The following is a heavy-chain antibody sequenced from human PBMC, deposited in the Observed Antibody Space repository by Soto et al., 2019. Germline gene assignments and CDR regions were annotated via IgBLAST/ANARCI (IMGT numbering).Heavy chain of an antibody. CDR3: ARDEQQLFFDP. Sequence: QVQLQESGPGLVKPSQTLSLTCTVSGGSISSGDYYWSWIRQPPGKGLEWIGYIYYSGSTYYNPSLKSRVTXSXXTSKNQFSLKLSSVTAADTAVYYCARDEQQLFFDPWGQGTLVTVSS. D-gene: IGHD6-13*01. CDR2: IYYSGST. J-gene: IGHJ5*02. CDR1: GGSISSGDYY. V-gene: IGHV4-30-4*01.